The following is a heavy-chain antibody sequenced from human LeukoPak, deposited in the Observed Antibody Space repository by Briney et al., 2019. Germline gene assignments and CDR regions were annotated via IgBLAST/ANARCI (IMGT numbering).Heavy chain of an antibody. Sequence: GGSLRLSCAASGFTFSSYAMSWVRQAPGKGLEWVSAISGSGGSTYYADSVKGRFTISRDNSKNTLYLQMNSLRAEDTAVYYCAKVPHYDYVWGSYRPKTRYFDYWGQGTLVTVSS. J-gene: IGHJ4*02. V-gene: IGHV3-23*01. CDR2: ISGSGGST. CDR3: AKVPHYDYVWGSYRPKTRYFDY. CDR1: GFTFSSYA. D-gene: IGHD3-16*02.